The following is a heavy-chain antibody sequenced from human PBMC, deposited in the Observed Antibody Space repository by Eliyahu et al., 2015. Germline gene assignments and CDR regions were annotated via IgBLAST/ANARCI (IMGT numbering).Heavy chain of an antibody. CDR2: ISYDGSNK. D-gene: IGHD6-19*01. CDR3: ARGSVQWLVSYYFDY. CDR1: GFXFSSYA. J-gene: IGHJ4*02. V-gene: IGHV3-30-3*01. Sequence: QVQLVESGGGVAQPGRSLXLSCAASGFXFSSYAMHWVRQAPGKGLEWVAVISYDGSNKYYADSVKGRFTISRDNSKNTLYLQMNSLRAEDTAVYYCARGSVQWLVSYYFDYWGQGTLVTVSS.